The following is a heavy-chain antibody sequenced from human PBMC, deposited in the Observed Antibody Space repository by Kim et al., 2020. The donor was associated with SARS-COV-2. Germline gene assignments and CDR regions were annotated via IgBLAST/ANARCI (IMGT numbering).Heavy chain of an antibody. Sequence: SETLSLTCTVSGGSISSYYWSWIRQPPGKGLEWIGYIYYSGSTNYNPSLKSRVTISVDTSKNQFSLKLSSVTAADTAVYYCASMVRVTRGMDVWGQGTTVTVSS. CDR2: IYYSGST. J-gene: IGHJ6*02. CDR1: GGSISSYY. V-gene: IGHV4-59*08. CDR3: ASMVRVTRGMDV. D-gene: IGHD3-10*01.